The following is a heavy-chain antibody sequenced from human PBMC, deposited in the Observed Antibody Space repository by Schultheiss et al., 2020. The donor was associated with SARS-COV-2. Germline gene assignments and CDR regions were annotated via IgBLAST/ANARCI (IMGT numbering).Heavy chain of an antibody. CDR1: GGSISSGGYS. J-gene: IGHJ5*02. CDR3: ARDHFGQIPPLNWFDP. CDR2: IYYSGST. V-gene: IGHV4-30-4*07. D-gene: IGHD3-16*01. Sequence: SETLSLTCAVSGGSISSGGYSWSWIRQPPGKGLEWIGYIYYSGSTNYNPSLKSRVTMSVDTSKNQFSLKLSSVTAADTAVYYCARDHFGQIPPLNWFDPWGQGTLVTVSS.